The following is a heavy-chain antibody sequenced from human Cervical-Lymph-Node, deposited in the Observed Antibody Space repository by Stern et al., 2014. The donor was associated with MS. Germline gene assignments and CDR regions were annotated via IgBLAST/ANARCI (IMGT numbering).Heavy chain of an antibody. Sequence: QMQLVQSGAEVKQPGSSMKVSCKASGGTFSSIEISWVRQAPGQGLEWLGGIRPLFGTTNYAQQVQGRVTIVADESTNTVNMELSRLRSEDTAVYYCVRDQGGIAASWGQGTLVTVSS. CDR1: GGTFSSIE. CDR2: IRPLFGTT. V-gene: IGHV1-69*01. D-gene: IGHD6-13*01. CDR3: VRDQGGIAAS. J-gene: IGHJ4*02.